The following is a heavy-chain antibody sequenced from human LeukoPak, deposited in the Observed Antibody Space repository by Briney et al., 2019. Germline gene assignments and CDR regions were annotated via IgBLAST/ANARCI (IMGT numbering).Heavy chain of an antibody. CDR1: GFTFSLYW. D-gene: IGHD6-13*01. CDR3: ARDQGIAAAGDH. J-gene: IGHJ5*02. V-gene: IGHV3-74*01. CDR2: INTGGSST. Sequence: GGSLRLSCAASGFTFSLYWVHWVRQAPGHGPVWVARINTGGSSTSYPYSVKGRSTISRDNTKNTLYLQMNSLTAEDTAVYYCARDQGIAAAGDHWGQGTLITVSS.